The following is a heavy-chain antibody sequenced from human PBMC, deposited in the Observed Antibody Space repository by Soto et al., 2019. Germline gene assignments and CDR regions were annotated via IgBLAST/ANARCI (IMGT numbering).Heavy chain of an antibody. CDR1: GFSFVSYG. D-gene: IGHD3-22*01. CDR2: ISYDGGNQ. Sequence: GGSLRLSCAASGFSFVSYGMHWVRQAPGKGLEWVAFISYDGGNQFYADSVKGRLSISRDNSKSTLFLQMNSLSADDTAVYYCAKGGDNYDSSGYYRPSYFFEYWGQGTLVTVSS. V-gene: IGHV3-30*18. J-gene: IGHJ4*02. CDR3: AKGGDNYDSSGYYRPSYFFEY.